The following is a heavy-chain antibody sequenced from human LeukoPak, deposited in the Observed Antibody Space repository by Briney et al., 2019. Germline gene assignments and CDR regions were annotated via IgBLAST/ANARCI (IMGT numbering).Heavy chain of an antibody. D-gene: IGHD1-1*01. CDR1: GRSFSDYY. CDR3: MMSATVEGYNIRNY. J-gene: IGHJ4*02. V-gene: IGHV4-34*01. Sequence: PSETLSLTCAVYGRSFSDYYWNWIRQSPGKGLEWIGEFNHRGSIKYNPSLKSRVAMSVDTSKIHLSLKLSSVTAADTAVYFCMMSATVEGYNIRNYWGQGTLVTVSS. CDR2: FNHRGSI.